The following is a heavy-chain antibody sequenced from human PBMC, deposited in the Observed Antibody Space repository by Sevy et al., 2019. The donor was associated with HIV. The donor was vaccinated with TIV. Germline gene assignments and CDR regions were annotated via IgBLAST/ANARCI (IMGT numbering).Heavy chain of an antibody. CDR1: GGSISAYY. CDR3: ARAPPVRSGDDSLNWFDP. V-gene: IGHV4-59*01. Sequence: HSETLSLTCTVSGGSISAYYWSWIRQPPGKGLEYLGYIYYTGSTNYNPSLMSRVTISVDTSKNQFSLKLSSVTAADTAVYYCARAPPVRSGDDSLNWFDPWGQGTLVTVSS. D-gene: IGHD5-12*01. CDR2: IYYTGST. J-gene: IGHJ5*02.